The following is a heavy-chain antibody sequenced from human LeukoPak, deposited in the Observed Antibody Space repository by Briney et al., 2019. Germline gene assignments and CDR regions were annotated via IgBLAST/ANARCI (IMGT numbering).Heavy chain of an antibody. V-gene: IGHV3-11*04. Sequence: GGSLRLSCAASGITFSNYYMNWIRQAPGKGLEWVSYISSSGSPIYYADSVKGRFTISRDNAENSLYLQMNSLRVEDTAVYYCARAGSAWYTPGYWGQGTLVTVSS. D-gene: IGHD6-13*01. CDR2: ISSSGSPI. J-gene: IGHJ4*02. CDR3: ARAGSAWYTPGY. CDR1: GITFSNYY.